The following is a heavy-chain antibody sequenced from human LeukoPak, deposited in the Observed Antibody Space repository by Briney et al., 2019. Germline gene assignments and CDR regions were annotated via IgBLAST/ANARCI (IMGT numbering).Heavy chain of an antibody. Sequence: GGSLRLSCAASGFTFSSYAMSWVRQAPGKGLGWVSAISGSGGSTYYADSVKGRFTISRDNSKNTLYLQMNSLRAEDTAVYYCARDRDYYGSGSYPADYWGQGTLVTVSS. V-gene: IGHV3-23*01. CDR3: ARDRDYYGSGSYPADY. J-gene: IGHJ4*02. CDR1: GFTFSSYA. CDR2: ISGSGGST. D-gene: IGHD3-10*01.